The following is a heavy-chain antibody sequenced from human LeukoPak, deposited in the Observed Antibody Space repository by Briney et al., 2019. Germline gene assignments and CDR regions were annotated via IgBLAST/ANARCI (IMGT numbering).Heavy chain of an antibody. J-gene: IGHJ6*03. CDR2: MNPNSGNT. V-gene: IGHV1-8*02. CDR1: GYTFTGYY. D-gene: IGHD5-12*01. CDR3: ATRGYVDYYYYMDV. Sequence: ASVKVSCKASGYTFTGYYMHWVRQAPGQGLDWMGWMNPNSGNTGYAQKFQGRVTMTRNTSISTAYMELSSLRSEDTAVYYCATRGYVDYYYYMDVWGKGTTVTISS.